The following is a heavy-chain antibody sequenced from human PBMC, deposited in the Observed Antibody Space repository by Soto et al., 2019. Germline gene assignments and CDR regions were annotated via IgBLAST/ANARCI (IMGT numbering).Heavy chain of an antibody. Sequence: EVQLLESGGGLVQPGGSLRLSCAASGFTFSSYAMSWVRQAPGKGLEWVSAISGSGGSTYYADSVKGRFTISRDNSKNTLYLQMNSLRAEDTAVYYCARGRGVNFYYGMDVWGQGTTVTVSS. CDR1: GFTFSSYA. D-gene: IGHD3-10*01. J-gene: IGHJ6*02. CDR3: ARGRGVNFYYGMDV. CDR2: ISGSGGST. V-gene: IGHV3-23*01.